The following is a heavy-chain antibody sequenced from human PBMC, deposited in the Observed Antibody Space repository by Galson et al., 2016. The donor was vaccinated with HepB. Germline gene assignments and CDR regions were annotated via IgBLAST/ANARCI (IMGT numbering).Heavy chain of an antibody. D-gene: IGHD6-13*01. CDR1: GFPFSXXW. Sequence: SLRLSCAASGFPFSXXWMHXXXQAXXXGPXXVSRXXSDXXXTTXADSXRGRFTISRDNAKNTLXLQXNSLRAEDTAWYYCTRVHREGIAAAGLQIWGQGTLVIVSS. V-gene: IGHV3-74*03. CDR2: XXSDXXXT. CDR3: TRVHREGIAAAGLQI. J-gene: IGHJ4*02.